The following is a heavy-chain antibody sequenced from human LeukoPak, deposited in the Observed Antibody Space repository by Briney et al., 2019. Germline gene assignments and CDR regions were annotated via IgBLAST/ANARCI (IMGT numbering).Heavy chain of an antibody. D-gene: IGHD3-3*01. Sequence: RPGGSLRLSCAASGFTFDDYGMSWVRQAPGKGLEWVSGINWNGGSTGYADSVKGRFTISRDNAKNSLYLQMNSLRAEDTAVYYCARGLKDFWSGQGAFDIWGQGTMVTVSS. J-gene: IGHJ3*02. CDR3: ARGLKDFWSGQGAFDI. CDR1: GFTFDDYG. CDR2: INWNGGST. V-gene: IGHV3-20*04.